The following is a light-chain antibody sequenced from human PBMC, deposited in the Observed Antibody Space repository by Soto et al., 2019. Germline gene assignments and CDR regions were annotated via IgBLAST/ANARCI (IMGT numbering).Light chain of an antibody. J-gene: IGKJ1*01. Sequence: EIVMTQSPATLSVSPGERATLSCRASQYVSSNLAWYQQKPGQAPRLLMHGASTRATGFPARFSGSGSGTEFTLTISSLQSEDFAIYYCQQYNEWPRTFGQGTKVEVK. CDR1: QYVSSN. V-gene: IGKV3-15*01. CDR3: QQYNEWPRT. CDR2: GAS.